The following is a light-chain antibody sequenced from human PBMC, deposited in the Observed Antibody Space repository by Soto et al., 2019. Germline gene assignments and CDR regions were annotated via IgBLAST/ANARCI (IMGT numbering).Light chain of an antibody. CDR2: DVT. V-gene: IGLV2-14*03. CDR3: NSYTSSSTYV. Sequence: QSALTQPASVSGSPGQSITISCTGTSSDVGGFNYVSWYQQHPGKDPKLMIYDVTNRPSGVSYRFSGSKSGNTASLTISGLQAEDEADYYCNSYTSSSTYVFGTGTKVTVL. J-gene: IGLJ1*01. CDR1: SSDVGGFNY.